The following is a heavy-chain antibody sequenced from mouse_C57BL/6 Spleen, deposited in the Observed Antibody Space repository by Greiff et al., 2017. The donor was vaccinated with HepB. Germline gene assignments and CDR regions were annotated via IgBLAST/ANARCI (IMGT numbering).Heavy chain of an antibody. CDR2: IHPNSGST. Sequence: VQLQQSGAELVKPGASVKLSCKASGYTFTSYWMHWVKQRPGQGLEWIGMIHPNSGSTNYNEKFKSKATLTVDKSSSTAYMQLSSLTSEDSAVYYGAREDYYGSSRFAYWGQGTLVTVSA. CDR3: AREDYYGSSRFAY. J-gene: IGHJ3*01. V-gene: IGHV1-64*01. D-gene: IGHD1-1*01. CDR1: GYTFTSYW.